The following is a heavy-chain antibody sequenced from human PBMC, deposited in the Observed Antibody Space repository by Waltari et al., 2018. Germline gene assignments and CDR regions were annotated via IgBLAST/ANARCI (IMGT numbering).Heavy chain of an antibody. CDR2: IIPVLDRT. CDR3: ASDRITGIEYFLH. D-gene: IGHD1-1*01. CDR1: GGTFNTQT. V-gene: IGHV1-69*04. J-gene: IGHJ1*01. Sequence: QVQLVQSGAEVKKPGSSVRVSCKSSGGTFNTQTFSWVRQAPGQGREWMGRIIPVLDRTVYAQKFQGRVTITADKSTSSAYMELSSLRSEDTAVYYCASDRITGIEYFLHWGQGTLVTV.